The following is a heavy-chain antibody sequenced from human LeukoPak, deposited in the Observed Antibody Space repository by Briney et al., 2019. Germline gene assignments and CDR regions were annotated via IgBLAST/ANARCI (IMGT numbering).Heavy chain of an antibody. CDR1: GYTFTGYY. Sequence: ASVKVSCKASGYTFTGYYMHWVRQAPGQGLEWMGWINPNSGGTNYAQKFQGRVTMTRDTSISTAYMELSRLRSDDTAVYYCAGVPPTVTTPYFDYWGQGTLVTVSS. D-gene: IGHD4-17*01. CDR3: AGVPPTVTTPYFDY. CDR2: INPNSGGT. V-gene: IGHV1-2*02. J-gene: IGHJ4*02.